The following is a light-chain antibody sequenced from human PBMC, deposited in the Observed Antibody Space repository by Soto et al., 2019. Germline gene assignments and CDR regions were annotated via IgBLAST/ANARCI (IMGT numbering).Light chain of an antibody. Sequence: DIHLTQSPSTLSASVGDRVTITCRASQGVSTWLAWYQQKPGKAPNLLIYAAYNLEGGVPSRFTGSGSGTEFTLTISSLQPDDFTTYYCQQYETYPWTFVQGTRVEIK. V-gene: IGKV1-5*01. J-gene: IGKJ1*01. CDR3: QQYETYPWT. CDR2: AAY. CDR1: QGVSTW.